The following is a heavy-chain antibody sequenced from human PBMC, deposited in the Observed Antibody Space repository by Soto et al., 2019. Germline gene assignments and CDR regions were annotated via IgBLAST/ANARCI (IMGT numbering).Heavy chain of an antibody. Sequence: PGGSLRLACAASGFTFSSYAMSWVRQAQGKGMEWVSAISGSGGSTYYADSVKGRFTISRDNSKNTLYLQMNSLRAEDTAVYYCAKDRLHRGSWFDPWGQGTLVTVSS. CDR3: AKDRLHRGSWFDP. CDR1: GFTFSSYA. D-gene: IGHD4-4*01. J-gene: IGHJ5*02. CDR2: ISGSGGST. V-gene: IGHV3-23*01.